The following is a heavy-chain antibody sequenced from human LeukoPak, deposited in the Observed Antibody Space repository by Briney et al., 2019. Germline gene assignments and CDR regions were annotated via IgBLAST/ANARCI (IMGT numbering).Heavy chain of an antibody. CDR2: IKEDSSDQ. J-gene: IGHJ4*02. Sequence: PGGSLRLSCATSGFTFSDYLMTWVRQAPGKGLEWLINIKEDSSDQSSVDSVKGRFIISRDNAKNLLYLQMNSLRPDDTAVYYCARDLPNGFFDYWGQGTLVTVSS. CDR3: ARDLPNGFFDY. CDR1: GFTFSDYL. V-gene: IGHV3-7*01. D-gene: IGHD1-1*01.